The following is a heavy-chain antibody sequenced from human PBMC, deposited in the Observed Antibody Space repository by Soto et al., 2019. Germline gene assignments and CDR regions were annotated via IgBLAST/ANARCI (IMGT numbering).Heavy chain of an antibody. V-gene: IGHV2-5*02. J-gene: IGHJ5*02. CDR3: EHRPRVVSGTRGCAWFDP. D-gene: IGHD6-19*01. CDR1: GFSLSARGVA. Sequence: QVTLKESGPTLVKPTQPLTLTCTFSGFSLSARGVAVGWIRQPPGKALEWLALIYWDDDKRYSPSLKSRLTITKDTAKNQVVLTMTNMDPVDTATDYWEHRPRVVSGTRGCAWFDPGGQGTLVTVSS. CDR2: IYWDDDK.